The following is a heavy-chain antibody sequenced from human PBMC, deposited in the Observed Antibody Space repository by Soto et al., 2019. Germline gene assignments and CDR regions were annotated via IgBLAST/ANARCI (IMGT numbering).Heavy chain of an antibody. V-gene: IGHV1-58*01. CDR2: IVVGSGNT. CDR1: GFTFTSSA. CDR3: AAEPNLSSVQLERNYYYYGMDV. J-gene: IGHJ6*02. Sequence: ASVKVSCKASGFTFTSSAVQWVRQARGQRLEWIGWIVVGSGNTNYAQKFQERVTITRDMSTSTAYMELSSLRSEDTAVYYCAAEPNLSSVQLERNYYYYGMDVWGQGTTVTVSS. D-gene: IGHD1-1*01.